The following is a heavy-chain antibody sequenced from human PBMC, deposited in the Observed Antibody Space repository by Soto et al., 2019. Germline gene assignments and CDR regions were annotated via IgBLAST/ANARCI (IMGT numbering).Heavy chain of an antibody. CDR3: ARDSGSGYDPNWFDP. CDR1: GYTLTSYA. CDR2: INAGNGNT. D-gene: IGHD5-12*01. J-gene: IGHJ5*02. V-gene: IGHV1-3*01. Sequence: ASVNVSCKASGYTLTSYAMHWVRQAPGQRLEWMGWINAGNGNTKYSQKFQGRVTITRDTSASTAYMELSSLRSEDTAVYYCARDSGSGYDPNWFDPWGQGTLVTVSS.